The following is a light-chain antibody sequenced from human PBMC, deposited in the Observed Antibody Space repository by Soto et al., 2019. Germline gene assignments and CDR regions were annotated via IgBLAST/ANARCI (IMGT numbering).Light chain of an antibody. CDR1: SSDVGNYNY. J-gene: IGLJ1*01. CDR2: QVS. Sequence: QSALTQPASASGSPGQSITISCTGTSSDVGNYNYVSWYQQHPGKAPQLMIFQVSNRASGVSNRFSGSKSGDTASLTISGLQAEDEADYYCSSYTTSSTLYVFGTGTKVT. CDR3: SSYTTSSTLYV. V-gene: IGLV2-14*01.